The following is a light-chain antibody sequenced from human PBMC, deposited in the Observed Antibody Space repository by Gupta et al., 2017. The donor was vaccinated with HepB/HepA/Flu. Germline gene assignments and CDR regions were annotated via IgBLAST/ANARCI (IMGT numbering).Light chain of an antibody. CDR1: QSVSSNY. V-gene: IGKV3-20*01. CDR2: GPS. J-gene: IGKJ1*01. Sequence: EVVLTPSPATMHLFPGERASLSCKSSQSVSSNYLAWYQQKPGQAPRLLIYGPSTRATGIPALCSGSWAGADFILTINPLDPAYFAEYSWQRYGSSPWTFGQGTRVEVK. CDR3: QRYGSSPWT.